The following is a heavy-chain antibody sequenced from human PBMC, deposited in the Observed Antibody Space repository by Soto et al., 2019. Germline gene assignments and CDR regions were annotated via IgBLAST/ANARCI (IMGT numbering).Heavy chain of an antibody. V-gene: IGHV3-48*03. Sequence: EVQLVESGGGLVQPGGSLRLSCAASGFTFSSYEMNWVRQAPGKGLEWVSYISSSGSTIYYADSVKGRFTISRDNAKNSLYLQMNSLRAEDTAVYYCATLPRGDYSAQYFDYWGQGTLVTVSS. J-gene: IGHJ4*02. CDR3: ATLPRGDYSAQYFDY. D-gene: IGHD4-17*01. CDR1: GFTFSSYE. CDR2: ISSSGSTI.